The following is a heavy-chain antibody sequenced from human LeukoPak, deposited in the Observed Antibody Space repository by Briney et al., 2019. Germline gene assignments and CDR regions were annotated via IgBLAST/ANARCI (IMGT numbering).Heavy chain of an antibody. CDR3: ASEGVVGPVAHFDY. V-gene: IGHV3-23*01. CDR2: ISRSGDNT. D-gene: IGHD1-26*01. CDR1: GSTFTNYA. J-gene: IGHJ4*02. Sequence: GGSLRLSCAASGSTFTNYAMSWVRQAPGKGLEWVSGISRSGDNTYYSQSVKGRFTISRDNAKNLLYLQMNSLRVEDTAVYYCASEGVVGPVAHFDYWGQGALVTVSS.